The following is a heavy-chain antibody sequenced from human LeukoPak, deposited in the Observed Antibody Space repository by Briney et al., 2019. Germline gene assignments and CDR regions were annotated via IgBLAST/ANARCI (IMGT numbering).Heavy chain of an antibody. D-gene: IGHD7-27*01. Sequence: GASVKVSCKASGYTFIGYYIHWVRQAPGQGLEWMGWISAYNGNTNYAQKLQGRVTMTTDTSTSTAYMELRSLRSDDTAVYYCARVVTGDRDLDDYWGQGTLVTVSS. CDR3: ARVVTGDRDLDDY. CDR2: ISAYNGNT. J-gene: IGHJ4*02. V-gene: IGHV1-18*01. CDR1: GYTFIGYY.